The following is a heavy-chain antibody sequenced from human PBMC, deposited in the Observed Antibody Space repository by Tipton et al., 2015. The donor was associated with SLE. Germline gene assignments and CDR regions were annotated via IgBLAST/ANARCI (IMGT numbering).Heavy chain of an antibody. Sequence: LSLTCAVYGGSFSGYSWTWIRQMPGRGLEWIGEIDHGGSTNYNPSLKTRVTMSVDTSKKQFSLKLGSVTAADTAVYYCARGKGNSSGWGHYYFYGMDVWGQGTTVIVSS. CDR1: GGSFSGYS. CDR2: IDHGGST. V-gene: IGHV4-34*01. J-gene: IGHJ6*02. D-gene: IGHD6-19*01. CDR3: ARGKGNSSGWGHYYFYGMDV.